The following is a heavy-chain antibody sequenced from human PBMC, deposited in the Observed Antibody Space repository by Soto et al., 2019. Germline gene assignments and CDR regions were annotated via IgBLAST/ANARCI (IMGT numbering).Heavy chain of an antibody. CDR1: GGSISSYY. J-gene: IGHJ3*01. Sequence: QVQLQESGPGLVKPSETLSLTCTVSGGSISSYYWSWIRQPPGKGLEWIGYISYSGSTNYNPSLKSRVTISVDTSKNQSALKLRSVTAADTAVYDCVRQAGAFDVWGQGTMVTVSS. D-gene: IGHD3-10*01. CDR3: VRQAGAFDV. V-gene: IGHV4-59*08. CDR2: ISYSGST.